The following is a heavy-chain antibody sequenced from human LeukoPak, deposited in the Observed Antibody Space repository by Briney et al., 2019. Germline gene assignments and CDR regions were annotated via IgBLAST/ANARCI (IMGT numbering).Heavy chain of an antibody. CDR1: GGSFSGYY. CDR2: INHSGST. D-gene: IGHD1-1*01. V-gene: IGHV4-34*01. J-gene: IGHJ4*02. CDR3: ARLRTDY. Sequence: SETLSLTCAVYGGSFSGYYWSWIRQPPGKGLEWIGEINHSGSTNYNPSLKSRVTISVDTSKNRFSLKLSSVTAVDTAVYYCARLRTDYWGQGTLVTVSS.